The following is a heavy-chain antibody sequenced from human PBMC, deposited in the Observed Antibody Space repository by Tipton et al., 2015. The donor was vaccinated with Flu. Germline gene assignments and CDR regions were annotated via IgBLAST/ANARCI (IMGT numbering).Heavy chain of an antibody. J-gene: IGHJ6*02. CDR3: ARDGGGGGMDIVVVPAAIEDYYSYYGMDV. Sequence: QVQLVQSGAEVKKPGASVKVSCKASGYTFTSYGISWVRQAPGQGLEWMGWISAYNGNTNYAQKLQGRVTMTTDTSTSTAYMEGGSLGSADTPVYDCARDGGGGGMDIVVVPAAIEDYYSYYGMDVWGQGTTVTVSS. CDR2: ISAYNGNT. D-gene: IGHD2-2*02. CDR1: GYTFTSYG. V-gene: IGHV1-18*01.